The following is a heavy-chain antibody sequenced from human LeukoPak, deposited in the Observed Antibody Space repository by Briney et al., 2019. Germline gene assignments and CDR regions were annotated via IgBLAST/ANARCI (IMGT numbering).Heavy chain of an antibody. J-gene: IGHJ3*02. D-gene: IGHD4-23*01. Sequence: GGSLRLSCEASGFTFSSYAMSWVRQAPGKGLEWVSGIIDSGDITYYANSVKGRFTISRDNSKNTLYLQMNSLRADDTAMYYCAKDSEATITPLSAFDIWGQETMVTVSS. CDR2: IIDSGDIT. CDR3: AKDSEATITPLSAFDI. CDR1: GFTFSSYA. V-gene: IGHV3-23*01.